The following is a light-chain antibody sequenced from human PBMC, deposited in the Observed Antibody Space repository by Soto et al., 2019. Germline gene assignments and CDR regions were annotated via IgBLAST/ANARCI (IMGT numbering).Light chain of an antibody. J-gene: IGKJ4*01. Sequence: EIVLTQSPGTLSLSPGDRATLSCRASQSVSRSYLGWYQQKPGQAPRLLIYGTSTRATGIPPRFSGSGSGTEFTLTISSLQSEDFAVYFCQQYNNWPLTFGGGTKVDIK. CDR1: QSVSRSY. V-gene: IGKV3-15*01. CDR3: QQYNNWPLT. CDR2: GTS.